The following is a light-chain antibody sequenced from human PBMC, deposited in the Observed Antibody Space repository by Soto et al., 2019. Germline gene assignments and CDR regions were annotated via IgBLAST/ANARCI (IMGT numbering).Light chain of an antibody. V-gene: IGKV3-20*01. CDR2: GAS. CDR3: QQYGSSPQD. CDR1: QSVSSSY. J-gene: IGKJ4*01. Sequence: EIVLTQSPGTLSLSPGERATLSCRASQSVSSSYLAWYQQKPGQAPRLLIYGASSRATGIPDRFSGSGSGTGFTLTISRLEPEDFAVYYCQQYGSSPQDFGGGTKVDIK.